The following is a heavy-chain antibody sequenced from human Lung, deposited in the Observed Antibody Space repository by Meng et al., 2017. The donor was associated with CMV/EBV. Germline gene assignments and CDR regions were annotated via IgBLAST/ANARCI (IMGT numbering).Heavy chain of an antibody. CDR1: GYTFASYY. J-gene: IGHJ5*02. CDR2: IIPILGIA. V-gene: IGHV1-69*10. CDR3: ARSDIVLVPAARNWFDP. Sequence: SXXVSXKASGYTFASYYVHWVRQAPGQGLEWMGGIIPILGIANYAQKFQGRVTIIADKSTSTAYMELSSLRSEDTAVYYCARSDIVLVPAARNWFDPWGQGTXVTVSS. D-gene: IGHD2-2*01.